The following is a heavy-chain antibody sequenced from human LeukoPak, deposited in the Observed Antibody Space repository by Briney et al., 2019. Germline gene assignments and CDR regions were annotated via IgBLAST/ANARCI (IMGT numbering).Heavy chain of an antibody. D-gene: IGHD6-19*01. J-gene: IGHJ3*02. Sequence: GGSLRLSCAASGFTFSSYAMRWVRQAPGKGLEWVAVISYDGSNKYYADSVKGRFTISRDNSKNTLYLQMNSLRAEDTAVYYCARESSGWYDDAFDIWGQGTMDTVSS. V-gene: IGHV3-30*04. CDR3: ARESSGWYDDAFDI. CDR2: ISYDGSNK. CDR1: GFTFSSYA.